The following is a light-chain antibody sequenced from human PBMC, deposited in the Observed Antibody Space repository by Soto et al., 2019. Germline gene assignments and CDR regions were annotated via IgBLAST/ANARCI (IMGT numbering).Light chain of an antibody. J-gene: IGKJ2*01. CDR1: QSLPHTNGYNY. CDR3: MQALQTPYT. V-gene: IGKV2-28*01. Sequence: DIVMTQSPLSQPVTPGEPASISCRSSQSLPHTNGYNYLDWYLQKPGQSPQLLIYLGSNRASGVPDRFSGSGSGTDFTLKISRVEAEDVGVYYCMQALQTPYTFGQGTKLEIK. CDR2: LGS.